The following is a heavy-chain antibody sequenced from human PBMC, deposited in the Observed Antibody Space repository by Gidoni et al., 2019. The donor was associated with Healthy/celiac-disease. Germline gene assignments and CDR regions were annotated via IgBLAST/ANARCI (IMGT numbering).Heavy chain of an antibody. CDR3: ARGGVSTYYDFWSGYYGSGYFDY. CDR1: GFTFSDYY. V-gene: IGHV3-11*01. D-gene: IGHD3-3*01. CDR2: ISSSWSPI. Sequence: QVQLVESGGGLVKPGGSLRLSCAASGFTFSDYYMSWIRQAPGKGLAWFSYISSSWSPIYYAASVKGRFTISRDNAKNSLYLQMNSLRAEDTAVYYCARGGVSTYYDFWSGYYGSGYFDYWGQGTLVTVSS. J-gene: IGHJ4*02.